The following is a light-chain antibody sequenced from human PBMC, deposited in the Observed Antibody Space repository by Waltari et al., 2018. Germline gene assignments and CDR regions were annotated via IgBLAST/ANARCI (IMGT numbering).Light chain of an antibody. J-gene: IGLJ3*02. CDR2: STT. Sequence: QTVVTQEPSLTVSPGGTVTLTCASSAGEVTSGHHANWLQQRPGQPPSLLLFSTTDKHPSTPARCSGSLLGGKAALTLSEVQSEDEADYYCLLFFDNSRVFGGGTKLTVL. CDR1: AGEVTSGHH. CDR3: LLFFDNSRV. V-gene: IGLV7-43*01.